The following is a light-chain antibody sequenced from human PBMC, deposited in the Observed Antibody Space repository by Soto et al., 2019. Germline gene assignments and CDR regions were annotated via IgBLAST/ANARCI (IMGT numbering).Light chain of an antibody. Sequence: QSALTQPTSVSGSPGQSITISCTGNHNEIGTYDYVSWYQQHPGRAPRLLIYGITTQPSEISDRFSAYKSGLTASLTLSGRQPEDEADYYFSSFTADRIYVFGPGTKLTVL. CDR1: HNEIGTYDY. V-gene: IGLV2-14*03. CDR3: SSFTADRIYV. CDR2: GIT. J-gene: IGLJ1*01.